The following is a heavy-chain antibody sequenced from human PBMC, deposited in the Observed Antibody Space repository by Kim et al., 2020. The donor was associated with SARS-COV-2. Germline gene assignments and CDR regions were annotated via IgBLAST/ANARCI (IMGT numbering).Heavy chain of an antibody. D-gene: IGHD2-2*02. J-gene: IGHJ6*03. CDR1: GFTFSQYA. V-gene: IGHV3-30-3*01. Sequence: GGSLRLSCAASGFTFSQYAMHWVRQAPGKGLEWVSVISYDGTNKHYADSVKGRFSISRDNSKNTVYLQMNSLRTGDTAVYYCARVRGIAELLYKGGNYYYLDVWGKGTTVSVSS. CDR3: ARVRGIAELLYKGGNYYYLDV. CDR2: ISYDGTNK.